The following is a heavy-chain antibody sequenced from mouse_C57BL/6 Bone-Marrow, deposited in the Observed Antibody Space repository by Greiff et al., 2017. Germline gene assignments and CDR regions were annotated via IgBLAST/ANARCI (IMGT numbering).Heavy chain of an antibody. CDR2: INPSTGGT. CDR1: GYSFTGYY. V-gene: IGHV1-42*01. Sequence: EVQLQQSGPELVKPGASVKISCKASGYSFTGYYMNWVKQSPEKSLEWIGEINPSTGGTTYNQKFKAKATLTVDKSSSTAYMQLKSLTSEDSAVYYCANLGLYFDYWGQGTTLTFSS. J-gene: IGHJ2*01. D-gene: IGHD4-1*01. CDR3: ANLGLYFDY.